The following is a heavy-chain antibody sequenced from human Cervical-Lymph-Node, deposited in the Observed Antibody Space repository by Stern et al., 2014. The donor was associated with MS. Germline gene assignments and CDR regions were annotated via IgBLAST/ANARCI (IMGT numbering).Heavy chain of an antibody. V-gene: IGHV1-2*02. CDR2: MNPDGGGT. J-gene: IGHJ5*02. CDR3: ARGNYDFWSGGSDNYFDP. CDR1: QFTFTGYY. D-gene: IGHD3-3*01. Sequence: QVQLVESGAEVGNPGASVKVSCKASQFTFTGYYVHWVRQVPGQGLEWVGWMNPDGGGTTYAQEFEGRVTMTWDTASNTGYMEITTLRSDDTAVYYCARGNYDFWSGGSDNYFDPWGQGTLVIVSS.